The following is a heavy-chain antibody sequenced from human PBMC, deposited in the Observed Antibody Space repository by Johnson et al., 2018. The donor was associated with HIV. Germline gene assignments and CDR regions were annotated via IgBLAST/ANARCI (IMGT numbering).Heavy chain of an antibody. CDR3: AKAYCPGCDAFEI. Sequence: QVQLVESGGGLVKPGGSLRLSCAASGFSFSSYGMHWVRQAPGKGLEWVVGISYDGGKKYYRDSVKGRFTISRDNSNNTLYLQMNSLRTEDSGVYYCAKAYCPGCDAFEIWGQGTMVTVSS. D-gene: IGHD2-21*01. CDR2: ISYDGGKK. J-gene: IGHJ3*02. CDR1: GFSFSSYG. V-gene: IGHV3-30*18.